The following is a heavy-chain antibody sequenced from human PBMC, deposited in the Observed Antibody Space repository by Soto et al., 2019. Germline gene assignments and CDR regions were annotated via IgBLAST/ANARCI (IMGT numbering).Heavy chain of an antibody. CDR1: GFSFTSAW. CDR3: ATERGGRAYVHGAY. CDR2: IKTNIDGGAT. J-gene: IGHJ4*02. D-gene: IGHD2-8*01. Sequence: EVQLVESGGGLVKPGGSLRLSCAASGFSFTSAWMNWVRQIPGKGLEWVGRIKTNIDGGATDYSAPVNGRFTISRDDSKDTLYLQMNSLKTEATAAYYCATERGGRAYVHGAYWGQGALVTVSS. V-gene: IGHV3-15*07.